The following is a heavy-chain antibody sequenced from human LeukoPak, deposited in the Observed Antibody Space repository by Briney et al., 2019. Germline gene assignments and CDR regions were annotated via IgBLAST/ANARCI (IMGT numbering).Heavy chain of an antibody. D-gene: IGHD3-22*01. CDR3: ARVVQSTDSSGFYLPEYFQH. V-gene: IGHV4-38-2*02. CDR2: IYHSGST. J-gene: IGHJ1*01. Sequence: SETLSLTCTVSGYSISSGYHWGWIRQPPGKGLEWIGSIYHSGSTYYNLSLKSRVTISVDTSKNQFSLKLRSVTAADTAVYYCARVVQSTDSSGFYLPEYFQHWGQGTPVTVSS. CDR1: GYSISSGYH.